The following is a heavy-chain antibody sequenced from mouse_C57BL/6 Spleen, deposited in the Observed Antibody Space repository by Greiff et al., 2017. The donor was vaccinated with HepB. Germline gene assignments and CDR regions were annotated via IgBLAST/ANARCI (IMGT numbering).Heavy chain of an antibody. V-gene: IGHV10-1*01. CDR2: IRSKSNNYAT. J-gene: IGHJ4*01. CDR3: VRAPYYSNYYAMDY. D-gene: IGHD2-5*01. Sequence: EVQRVESGGGLVQPKGSLKLSCAASGFSFNTYAMNWVRQAPGKGLEWVARIRSKSNNYATYYADSVKDRFTISRDDSESMLYLQMNNLKTEDTAMYYCVRAPYYSNYYAMDYWGQGTSVTVSS. CDR1: GFSFNTYA.